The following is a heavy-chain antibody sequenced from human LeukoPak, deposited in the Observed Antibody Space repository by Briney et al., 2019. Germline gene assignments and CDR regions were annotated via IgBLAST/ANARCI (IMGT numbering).Heavy chain of an antibody. J-gene: IGHJ4*02. CDR3: ARRGRDYYDSSGYYWRFDY. CDR1: GGSFSGYY. V-gene: IGHV4-34*01. CDR2: INHSGST. Sequence: SETLSLTCAVYGGSFSGYYWSWIRRPPGKGLEWIGEINHSGSTNYNPSLKSRVTISVDTSKNQFSLKLSSVTAADTAVYYCARRGRDYYDSSGYYWRFDYWAQGTLVTVSS. D-gene: IGHD3-22*01.